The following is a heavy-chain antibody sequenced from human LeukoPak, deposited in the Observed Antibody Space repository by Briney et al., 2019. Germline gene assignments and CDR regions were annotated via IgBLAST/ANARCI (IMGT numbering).Heavy chain of an antibody. CDR1: EFTFTSYE. D-gene: IGHD6-13*01. Sequence: PGGSLRLSGAAPEFTFTSYELNWVRQAPGKGLEWVSYFSSSGNTISYADSVKGRFTISRDNAKNSLYLQVISLRAEDTAVYYCARYSLQQLPPSYFDYWGQGTLVTVSS. CDR2: FSSSGNTI. V-gene: IGHV3-48*03. J-gene: IGHJ4*02. CDR3: ARYSLQQLPPSYFDY.